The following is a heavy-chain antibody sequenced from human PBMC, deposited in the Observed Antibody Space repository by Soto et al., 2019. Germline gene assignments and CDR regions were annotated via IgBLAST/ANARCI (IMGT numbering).Heavy chain of an antibody. CDR1: GFTFSSYA. Sequence: GGSLRLSCAASGFTFSSYAMSWVRQAPGKGLEWVSAISGSGGSTYYADSAKGRFTISRDNSKNTLYLQMNSLRAEDTAVYYCAKDRYCSGGSCYLGEGDIDYWGQGTLVTVSS. V-gene: IGHV3-23*01. CDR3: AKDRYCSGGSCYLGEGDIDY. J-gene: IGHJ4*02. CDR2: ISGSGGST. D-gene: IGHD2-15*01.